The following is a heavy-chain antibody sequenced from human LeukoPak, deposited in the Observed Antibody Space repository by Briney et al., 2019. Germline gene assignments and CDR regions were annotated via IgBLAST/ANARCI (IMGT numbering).Heavy chain of an antibody. CDR2: INSDESST. J-gene: IGHJ4*02. V-gene: IGHV3-74*01. CDR3: ARVKGELNFDY. D-gene: IGHD1-26*01. Sequence: SCKVSGYTLTELSMHWVRQAPGKGLVWVSRINSDESSTTYADSVKGRFTISRDNAKNTLYLQMNSLRAEDTAVYYCARVKGELNFDYWGQGTLVTVSS. CDR1: GYTLTELS.